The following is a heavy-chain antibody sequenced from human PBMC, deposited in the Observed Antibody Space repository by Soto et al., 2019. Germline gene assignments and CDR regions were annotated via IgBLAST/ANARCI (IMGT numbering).Heavy chain of an antibody. CDR2: IIPILGIA. Sequence: ASVKVSCKASGGTFSSYTISWVRQAPGQGLEWMGRIIPILGIANYAQKFQGRVTITADKSTSTAYLELSSLRSEDTAVYYCARDSGIQLWLLPLDNWGQGTLVTVSS. J-gene: IGHJ4*02. CDR1: GGTFSSYT. V-gene: IGHV1-69*04. D-gene: IGHD5-18*01. CDR3: ARDSGIQLWLLPLDN.